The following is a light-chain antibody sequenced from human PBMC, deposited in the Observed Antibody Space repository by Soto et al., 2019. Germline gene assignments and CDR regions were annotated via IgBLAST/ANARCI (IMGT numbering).Light chain of an antibody. J-gene: IGKJ5*01. CDR3: EQRGKWPIT. V-gene: IGKV3-11*01. CDR2: DAS. CDR1: QSVSSY. Sequence: EIVLTQSPATLSLSPGERTTLSCRASQSVSSYLAWYQQKPGQAPRLLIYDASNRATGIPARFSGSGSGTDSTLTITSLEPNDFVVYYCEQRGKWPITFGQGTLLEIK.